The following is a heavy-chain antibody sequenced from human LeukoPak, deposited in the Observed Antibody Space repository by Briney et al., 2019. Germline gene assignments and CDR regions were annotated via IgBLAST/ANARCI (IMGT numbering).Heavy chain of an antibody. CDR1: GFTFSSYG. Sequence: GGSLRLSCAASGFTFSSYGMHWVRQAPGKGLEWVAVISYDGSNKYYADSVKGRFTISRDNSKNSLYLQMNSLRAEDTALYYCAKVRTGHYFDYWGQGTLVTVSS. V-gene: IGHV3-30*18. CDR2: ISYDGSNK. CDR3: AKVRTGHYFDY. D-gene: IGHD1-1*01. J-gene: IGHJ4*02.